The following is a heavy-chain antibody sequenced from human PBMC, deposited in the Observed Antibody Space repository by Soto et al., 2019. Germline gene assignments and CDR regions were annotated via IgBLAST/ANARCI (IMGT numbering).Heavy chain of an antibody. Sequence: GGSLRLSCAASGFTFSSYSMSWVRQDTGKGLEWVSVISGSGGSTYYADSVKGRFTISRDNSKNTLYLQMNSLRAEDTAVYYCAKPYCSSTSCPPFDPWGQGTLVTVSS. J-gene: IGHJ5*02. CDR1: GFTFSSYS. V-gene: IGHV3-23*01. D-gene: IGHD2-2*01. CDR2: ISGSGGST. CDR3: AKPYCSSTSCPPFDP.